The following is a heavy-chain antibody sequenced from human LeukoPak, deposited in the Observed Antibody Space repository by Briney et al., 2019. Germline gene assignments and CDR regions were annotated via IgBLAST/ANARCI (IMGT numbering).Heavy chain of an antibody. CDR3: ARDLFPVVPAAIVYFDY. J-gene: IGHJ4*02. D-gene: IGHD2-2*01. V-gene: IGHV3-30-3*01. CDR1: GFTFSSYA. Sequence: GGSLRLSCAASGFTFSSYAMHWVRQAPGKGLEWVAVISYDGSNKYYADSVKGRFTISRDNSKNTLYLQMNSLRAEDTAVYYCARDLFPVVPAAIVYFDYWGQGTLVTVSS. CDR2: ISYDGSNK.